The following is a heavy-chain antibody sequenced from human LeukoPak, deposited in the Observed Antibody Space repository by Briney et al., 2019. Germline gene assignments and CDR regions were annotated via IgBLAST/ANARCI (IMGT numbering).Heavy chain of an antibody. V-gene: IGHV3-53*01. D-gene: IGHD2-21*02. CDR1: GFTVSSNY. CDR3: SRDSLSSCGGDCYSGLDV. J-gene: IGHJ6*02. Sequence: PGGSLRLSCAASGFTVSSNYMSWVRQAPGKGLEWVSVIYSGGSTYYADSVKGRFTISRDNSKNTLYLQMNNLRAEDTAVYYCSRDSLSSCGGDCYSGLDVWGQGTTVTVSS. CDR2: IYSGGST.